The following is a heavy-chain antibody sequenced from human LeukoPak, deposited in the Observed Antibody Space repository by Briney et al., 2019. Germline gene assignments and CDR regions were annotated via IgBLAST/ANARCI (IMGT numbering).Heavy chain of an antibody. CDR1: GYTLTELS. Sequence: ASVKVSCKVSGYTLTELSMHWVRQAPGKGLEWMGGFDPEDGETIYAQKFQGRVTLTEDTSTDTAYMELSSLRSEDTAVYYCATVSSQFIAAAVPLPDYWGQGILVTVSS. CDR3: ATVSSQFIAAAVPLPDY. CDR2: FDPEDGET. V-gene: IGHV1-24*01. D-gene: IGHD6-13*01. J-gene: IGHJ4*02.